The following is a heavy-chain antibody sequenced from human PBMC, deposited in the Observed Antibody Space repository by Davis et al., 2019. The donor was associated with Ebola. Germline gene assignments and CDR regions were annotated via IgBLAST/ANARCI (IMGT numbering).Heavy chain of an antibody. J-gene: IGHJ3*02. Sequence: MPSETLSLTCAVSGGSISGGGYSWSWIRQPPGKGLEWIGEINHSGSTNYNPSLKSRVTISVDTSKNQFSLKLSSVTAADTAVYYCVKTRSNWWNDALEIWGRGTMVIVSS. CDR2: INHSGST. V-gene: IGHV4-34*01. D-gene: IGHD2-8*02. CDR3: VKTRSNWWNDALEI. CDR1: GGSISGGGYS.